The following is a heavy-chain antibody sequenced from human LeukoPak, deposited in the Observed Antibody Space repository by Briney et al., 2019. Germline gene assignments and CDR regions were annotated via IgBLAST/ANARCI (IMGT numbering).Heavy chain of an antibody. V-gene: IGHV3-21*01. CDR3: ARDQGGSGSDY. Sequence: GGSLRLSCAASGFTFSSYSMTWVRQAPGKGLEWVSSISSSSSYIYYADSVKGRFTISRDNAKNSLYLQMNSLRAEDTAVYYCARDQGGSGSDYWGQGTLVTVSS. D-gene: IGHD3-22*01. CDR2: ISSSSSYI. CDR1: GFTFSSYS. J-gene: IGHJ4*02.